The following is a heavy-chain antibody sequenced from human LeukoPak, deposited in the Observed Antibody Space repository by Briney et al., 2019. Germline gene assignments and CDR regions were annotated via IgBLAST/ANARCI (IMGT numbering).Heavy chain of an antibody. D-gene: IGHD3-16*01. CDR1: GFTFSSYS. CDR2: ISSSSSYI. Sequence: GGSLRLSCAASGFTFSSYSMNWVRQAPGKGLEWVSSISSSSSYIYYAASVKGRFTISRDNANNSLYLQMNSLRAEDTAVYYCARVMLGYDYWGQGTLVTVSS. J-gene: IGHJ4*02. V-gene: IGHV3-21*01. CDR3: ARVMLGYDY.